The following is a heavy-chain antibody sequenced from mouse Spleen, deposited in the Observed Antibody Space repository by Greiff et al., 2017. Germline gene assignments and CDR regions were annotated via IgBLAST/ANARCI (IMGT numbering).Heavy chain of an antibody. Sequence: VQLQQSGPELVKPGASVKISCKASGYTFTDYYMNWVKQSPGKSLEWIGDINPNNGGTSYNQKFKGKATLTVDKSSSTAYMELRSLTSEDSAVYYCARGKSHYYGYFDYWGQGTTLTVSS. V-gene: IGHV1-26*01. J-gene: IGHJ2*01. D-gene: IGHD1-2*01. CDR2: INPNNGGT. CDR1: GYTFTDYY. CDR3: ARGKSHYYGYFDY.